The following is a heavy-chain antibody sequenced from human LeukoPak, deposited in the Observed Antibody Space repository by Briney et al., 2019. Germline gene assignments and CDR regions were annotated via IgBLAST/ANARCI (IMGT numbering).Heavy chain of an antibody. CDR1: GFTFSSYG. V-gene: IGHV3-30*03. CDR3: ATDLGGGSWYGYYFDY. Sequence: PGRSLRLSCAASGFTFSSYGMHWVRQAPGKGLEWVAVISYDGSNKYYADSVKGRSTISRDNSKNTLYLQMNSLRAEDTAVYYCATDLGGGSWYGYYFDYWGQGTLVTVSS. D-gene: IGHD2-15*01. J-gene: IGHJ4*02. CDR2: ISYDGSNK.